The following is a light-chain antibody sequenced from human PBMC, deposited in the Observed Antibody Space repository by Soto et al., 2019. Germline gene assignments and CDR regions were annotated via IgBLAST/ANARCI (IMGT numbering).Light chain of an antibody. CDR1: SSNIGSNY. Sequence: QSVLTQPPSASGTPGQRVNISCSGSSSNIGSNYVYWYRQFPGTAPKLLIQRNNQRPSGVPARFSGSKSGTSASLAISGLGSEDGADYYLGGWYNSLGAPVFGGGTKLTVL. CDR3: GGWYNSLGAPV. CDR2: RNN. V-gene: IGLV1-47*01. J-gene: IGLJ2*01.